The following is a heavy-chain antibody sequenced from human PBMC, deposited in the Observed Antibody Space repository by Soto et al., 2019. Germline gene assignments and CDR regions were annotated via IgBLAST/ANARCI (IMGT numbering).Heavy chain of an antibody. D-gene: IGHD6-13*01. V-gene: IGHV1-18*01. Sequence: QVQLVQSGAEVKKPGASVKVSCKASGYTFTSYGISWVRQAPGQGLEWMGWISAYNGNTNYAQKLQGRVTMTTDTATGPAYMELRGLRSDDTAVDYRAGDAGQLGFDYWGQGNLVTVSS. J-gene: IGHJ4*02. CDR2: ISAYNGNT. CDR1: GYTFTSYG. CDR3: AGDAGQLGFDY.